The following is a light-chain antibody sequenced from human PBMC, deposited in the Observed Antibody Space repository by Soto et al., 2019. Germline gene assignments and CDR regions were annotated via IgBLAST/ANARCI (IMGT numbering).Light chain of an antibody. CDR3: QQYGSSPPT. V-gene: IGKV3-20*01. Sequence: DIVLTQSPATLSLSPGERATLSCRASQSVSSYLAWYQQKPGQAPRLLIYGTSSRATGIPDRFSGSGSGTDCTLTISRLEPEDVAVYYCQQYGSSPPTLGQGTRLEI. J-gene: IGKJ5*01. CDR1: QSVSSY. CDR2: GTS.